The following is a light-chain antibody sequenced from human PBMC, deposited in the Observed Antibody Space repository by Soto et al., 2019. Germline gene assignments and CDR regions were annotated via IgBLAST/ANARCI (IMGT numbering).Light chain of an antibody. Sequence: QSVLTQPPSASGTPGQRVTISCSGRSSNVGTNLVNWYRQLPGTAPKLLIYAHIQRPSGVPDRFSGSKSGNTASLTISGLKVEDEADYYCCSSGGSPTYVFGTGTKLTVL. CDR1: SSNVGTNL. V-gene: IGLV1-44*01. J-gene: IGLJ1*01. CDR2: AHI. CDR3: CSSGGSPTYV.